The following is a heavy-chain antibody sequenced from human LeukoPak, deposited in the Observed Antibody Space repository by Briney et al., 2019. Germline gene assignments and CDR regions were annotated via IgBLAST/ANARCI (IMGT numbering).Heavy chain of an antibody. J-gene: IGHJ4*01. V-gene: IGHV3-23*01. CDR3: AKGIYSSGWSYFDY. Sequence: GGSLRLSCAASGFTFSNSAMSWVRQAPGKGLEWVSTLSGSGITTYYADSVKGRFTISRDNSKNTLYLQMNSLRDEDTAVYYCAKGIYSSGWSYFDYWGHGPLVPVSS. CDR2: LSGSGITT. D-gene: IGHD6-19*01. CDR1: GFTFSNSA.